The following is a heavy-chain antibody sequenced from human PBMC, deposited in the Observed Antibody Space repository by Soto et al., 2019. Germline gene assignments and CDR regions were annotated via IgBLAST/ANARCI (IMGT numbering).Heavy chain of an antibody. J-gene: IGHJ4*02. CDR2: ISGDAGSR. Sequence: EVQLLESGGGLVQPGGSLRLSCAASGFSFSDYAMSWVRQAPGKGLEWVSIISGDAGSRKYADSVKGRFTISRVNSKNTVYLQMNSLRAEDTAVYYCAKRVYGDYVWFDYWGQGPLVTVSS. CDR1: GFSFSDYA. V-gene: IGHV3-23*01. D-gene: IGHD4-17*01. CDR3: AKRVYGDYVWFDY.